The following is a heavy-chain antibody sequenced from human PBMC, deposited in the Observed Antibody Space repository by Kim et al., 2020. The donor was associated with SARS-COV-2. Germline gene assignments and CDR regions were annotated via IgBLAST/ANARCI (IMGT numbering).Heavy chain of an antibody. D-gene: IGHD6-19*01. V-gene: IGHV1-18*04. Sequence: ASVKVSCKASGYTFTSYGISWVRQAPGQGLEWMGWISAYNGNTNYAQKLQGRVTMTTDTSTSTAYMELRSLRSDDTAVYYCAREPPDPPYSSGWYAATLDRDAFDIWGQGTMVTVSS. J-gene: IGHJ3*02. CDR3: AREPPDPPYSSGWYAATLDRDAFDI. CDR2: ISAYNGNT. CDR1: GYTFTSYG.